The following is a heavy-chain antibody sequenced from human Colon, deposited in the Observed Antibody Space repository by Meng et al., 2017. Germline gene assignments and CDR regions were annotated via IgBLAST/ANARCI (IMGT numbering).Heavy chain of an antibody. D-gene: IGHD4-17*01. CDR3: AGARATVTTLEPFNL. CDR1: GGSVSSGGYY. V-gene: IGHV4-31*03. CDR2: IFYTGST. J-gene: IGHJ2*01. Sequence: QVRLRGRGPGLGKPLQTLSPPCPVSGGSVSSGGYYWSWIRQRPGKGLEYIGYIFYTGSTYYSPPLKSRLTFSLDTSKNQFSLKLDFATAADTAVYYCAGARATVTTLEPFNLWGRGTLVTVSS.